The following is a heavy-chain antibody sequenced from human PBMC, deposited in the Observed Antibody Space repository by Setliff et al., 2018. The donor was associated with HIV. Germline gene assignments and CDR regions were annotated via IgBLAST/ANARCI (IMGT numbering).Heavy chain of an antibody. D-gene: IGHD6-13*01. CDR1: GGSFSDNY. CDR2: INHSGRT. CDR3: ARRGIAAAGSDS. Sequence: SETLSLTCAVYGGSFSDNYWSWIRQSPGKGLEWIGEINHSGRTNYSPSLKSRVTISVDTSKNQFSLKLNSVTAADTAVYYCARRGIAAAGSDSWGQGTLVTVSS. V-gene: IGHV4-34*01. J-gene: IGHJ4*02.